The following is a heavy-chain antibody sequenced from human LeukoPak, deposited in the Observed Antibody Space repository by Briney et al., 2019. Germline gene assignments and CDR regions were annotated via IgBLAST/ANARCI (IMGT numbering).Heavy chain of an antibody. CDR2: ISAYNGNT. V-gene: IGHV1-18*01. J-gene: IGHJ3*02. CDR1: GYTFTSYG. Sequence: ASVKVSCKASGYTFTSYGISWVRQAPGQGLEWMGWISAYNGNTNYAQKLQGRVTMTTDTSTSTAYMELRSLRSDDTAVYYCARAVWGATTSDAFDIWGQGTMVTVSS. CDR3: ARAVWGATTSDAFDI. D-gene: IGHD1-26*01.